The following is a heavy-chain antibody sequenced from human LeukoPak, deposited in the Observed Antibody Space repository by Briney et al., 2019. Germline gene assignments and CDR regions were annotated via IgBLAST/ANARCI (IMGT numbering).Heavy chain of an antibody. CDR3: ARRGGAARHSLYYYYYYMDV. J-gene: IGHJ6*03. V-gene: IGHV4-39*07. CDR2: IYYSGST. CDR1: GGSISINSHY. Sequence: SETLSLTCTVSGGSISINSHYWGWIRQPPGKGLEWIGSIYYSGSTYNNPSLKSRVTISVDTSKNQFSLKLSSVTAADTAVYYCARRGGAARHSLYYYYYYMDVWGKGTTVTVSS. D-gene: IGHD6-6*01.